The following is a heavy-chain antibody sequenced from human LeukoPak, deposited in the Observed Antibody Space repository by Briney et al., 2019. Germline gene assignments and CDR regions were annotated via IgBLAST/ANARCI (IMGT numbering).Heavy chain of an antibody. CDR2: IYTSGST. D-gene: IGHD3-9*01. CDR1: GGSISSGSYY. J-gene: IGHJ6*03. Sequence: SETLSLTCTVSGGSISSGSYYWSWIRQPAGKGLEWIGRIYTSGSTNYNPSLKSRVTISVDTSKNQFSLKLSSVTAADTAVYYCARDAEDILTGYYSIYYYYMDVWGKGTTVTISS. CDR3: ARDAEDILTGYYSIYYYYMDV. V-gene: IGHV4-61*02.